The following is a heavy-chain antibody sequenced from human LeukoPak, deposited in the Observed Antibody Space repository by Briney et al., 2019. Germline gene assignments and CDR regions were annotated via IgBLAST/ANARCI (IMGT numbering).Heavy chain of an antibody. Sequence: SETLSLTCTVSGGSISSYYWSWIRQPPGKGXXXXXYIYYSGTTSYNPSLKTRVTISVDTSKNQFSLKLSSVTAADTAVYYCARGRGIQLWTYFDYWGQGTLVTVSS. J-gene: IGHJ4*02. CDR2: IYYSGTT. CDR1: GGSISSYY. D-gene: IGHD5-18*01. CDR3: ARGRGIQLWTYFDY. V-gene: IGHV4-59*01.